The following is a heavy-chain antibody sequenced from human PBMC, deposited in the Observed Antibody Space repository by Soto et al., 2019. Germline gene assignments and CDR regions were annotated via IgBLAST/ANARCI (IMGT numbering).Heavy chain of an antibody. J-gene: IGHJ5*02. D-gene: IGHD3-3*01. CDR1: GASMNSYH. V-gene: IGHV4-4*07. CDR2: IHSSGST. Sequence: PSETLSLTCTVSGASMNSYHWSWIRQPAGKGLEWIGHIHSSGSTNYNPSLKSRVTISLDTSMNHFSLRLSSVTAADTAVYYCARGQRFSDWFDPWGQGTLVTVSS. CDR3: ARGQRFSDWFDP.